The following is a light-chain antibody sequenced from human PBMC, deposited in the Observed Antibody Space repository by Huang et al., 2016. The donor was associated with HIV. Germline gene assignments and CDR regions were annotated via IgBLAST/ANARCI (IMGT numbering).Light chain of an antibody. V-gene: IGKV4-1*01. J-gene: IGKJ1*01. CDR2: WAS. CDR3: QKYYSSPQT. CDR1: QSVYSSSTSKDY. Sequence: DIIMTQSPDSLAVSLGERATLNFRSSQSVYSSSTSKDYMAWLKQKPGQPPRLLLFWASTLEDGVPERFSGSGSGTDFTLPIANLEAVDAAIYYCQKYYSSPQTFGQGTRVEVK.